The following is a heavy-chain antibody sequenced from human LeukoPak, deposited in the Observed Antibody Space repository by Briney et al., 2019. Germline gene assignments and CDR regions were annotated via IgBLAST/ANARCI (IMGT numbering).Heavy chain of an antibody. J-gene: IGHJ5*02. D-gene: IGHD2-2*01. CDR2: IYYTGST. V-gene: IGHV4-39*07. CDR1: GASISGSGYY. CDR3: ARGLRMTQPLTSNWFDP. Sequence: SETLSLTCAVSGASISGSGYYLGWIRQPPGKGLEWIGNIYYTGSTYYNPSLKSRVTISVDTSKNQFSLKLSSVTAADTAVYYCARGLRMTQPLTSNWFDPWGQGTLVTVSS.